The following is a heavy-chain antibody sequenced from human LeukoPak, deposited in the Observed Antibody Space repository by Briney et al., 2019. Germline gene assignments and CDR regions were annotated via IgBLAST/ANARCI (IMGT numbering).Heavy chain of an antibody. CDR3: ARDAKQQLTLYNWFDP. Sequence: GASVKVSCKASGYTFTSYYMHWVRQAPGQGLEWMGIINPSGGSTSYAQKFQGRVTMTRDTSTSTVYMELSSLRSEDTAVYYCARDAKQQLTLYNWFDPWGQGTLVTVSS. V-gene: IGHV1-46*03. J-gene: IGHJ5*02. CDR1: GYTFTSYY. D-gene: IGHD6-13*01. CDR2: INPSGGST.